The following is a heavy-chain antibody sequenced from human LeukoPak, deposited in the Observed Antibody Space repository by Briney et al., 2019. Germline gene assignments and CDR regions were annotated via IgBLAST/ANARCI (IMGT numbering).Heavy chain of an antibody. Sequence: GGSLRLSCAASGFTFSSYSMNWVRQSTGKGLEWVSGIGTAGDTFYLGSVKGRFTISRENAKNSLYLQVNSLRVGDTAVYYCARSVPGGSGWMGSIEYWGQGTLVTVPS. D-gene: IGHD6-19*01. CDR3: ARSVPGGSGWMGSIEY. J-gene: IGHJ4*02. CDR2: IGTAGDT. CDR1: GFTFSSYS. V-gene: IGHV3-13*01.